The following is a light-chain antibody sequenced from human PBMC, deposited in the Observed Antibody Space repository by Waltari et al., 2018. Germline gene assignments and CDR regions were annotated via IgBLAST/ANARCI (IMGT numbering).Light chain of an antibody. V-gene: IGLV2-18*02. CDR3: SSYTTSNTFV. CDR2: EVT. CDR1: SSAVGYYNR. J-gene: IGLJ3*02. Sequence: QSALTQPPSVSGSPGQSVTISCTGTSSAVGYYNRVSWYKQAPGTAPKVVIYEVTYRPSGVPDRFSASRSGNTASLTISGLQAEDEADYYCSSYTTSNTFVFGGGTKLTVL.